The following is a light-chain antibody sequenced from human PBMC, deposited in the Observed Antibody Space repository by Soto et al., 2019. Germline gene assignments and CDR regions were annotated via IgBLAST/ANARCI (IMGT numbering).Light chain of an antibody. V-gene: IGKV1-39*01. CDR2: TAS. CDR1: QSISSY. J-gene: IGKJ5*01. CDR3: QQSFNTPPT. Sequence: DIPMTQSPATLAASVGDRVTITCRASQSISSYVNWYQQKPGKAPNLLIYTASSLQSGGRTRFSGSGSGTDFTLTISNLQPEDFATYYCQQSFNTPPTFGQGTRLDIK.